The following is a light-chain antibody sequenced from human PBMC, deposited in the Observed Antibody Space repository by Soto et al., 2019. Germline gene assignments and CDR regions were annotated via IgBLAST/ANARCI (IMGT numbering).Light chain of an antibody. J-gene: IGKJ2*01. Sequence: IVMTQSPATLSVSPGERATLSCRASHSIRSNLAWYQQKPGQAPRLLIYGASTRATGIPARFSGSGSGTEFTLTINRLQSEDLAVYYCQQYNDWLLYTFGQGTKLEI. CDR2: GAS. CDR3: QQYNDWLLYT. CDR1: HSIRSN. V-gene: IGKV3-15*01.